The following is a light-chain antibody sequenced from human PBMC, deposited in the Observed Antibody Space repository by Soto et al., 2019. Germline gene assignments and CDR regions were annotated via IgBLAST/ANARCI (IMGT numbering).Light chain of an antibody. CDR1: SSDVGGYNY. CDR3: SSYTTSSTYV. Sequence: LTQPASVSGSPGQSITISCTGTSSDVGGYNYVSWYQHHPGKVPKLMIFQVTKRPSGVSDRFYGSKSGNTASLTISGLQAEDEGNYFCSSYTTSSTYVLGTGTKVTVL. J-gene: IGLJ1*01. V-gene: IGLV2-14*01. CDR2: QVT.